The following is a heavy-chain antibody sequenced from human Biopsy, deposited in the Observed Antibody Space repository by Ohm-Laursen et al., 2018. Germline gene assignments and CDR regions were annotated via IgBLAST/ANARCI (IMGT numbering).Heavy chain of an antibody. CDR2: INHSGST. V-gene: IGHV4-34*01. Sequence: SDTLSLTCPVSGDSISSYYWSWIRQPPGKGLEWIGEINHSGSTNYNPSLKSRVTTSLDTSKNQLSLKLSSVTAADTAIYYCARGMRSSGWPYFDSWGQGTLVTVSS. D-gene: IGHD6-19*01. CDR3: ARGMRSSGWPYFDS. J-gene: IGHJ4*02. CDR1: GDSISSYY.